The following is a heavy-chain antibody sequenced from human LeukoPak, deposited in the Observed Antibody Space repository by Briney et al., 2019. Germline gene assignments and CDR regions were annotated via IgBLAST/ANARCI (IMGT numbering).Heavy chain of an antibody. CDR2: IYYSGST. CDR3: ARGLRIDNWFDP. CDR1: GGXISSYY. Sequence: SETLSLTCTVSGGXISSYYCSWIRQPPGKGLEWIGYIYYSGSTNYNPSLKSRVTISVDTSKNQFSLKLSSVTAADTAVYYCARGLRIDNWFDPWGQGTLVTVSS. J-gene: IGHJ5*02. D-gene: IGHD5-12*01. V-gene: IGHV4-59*01.